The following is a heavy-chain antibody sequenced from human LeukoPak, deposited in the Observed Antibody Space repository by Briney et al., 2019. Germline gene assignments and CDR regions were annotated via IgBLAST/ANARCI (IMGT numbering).Heavy chain of an antibody. CDR2: VYTSGST. D-gene: IGHD3/OR15-3a*01. CDR1: GGSFSGYY. CDR3: ARCKLDDFWTGFYTWFDY. V-gene: IGHV4-59*10. Sequence: PSETLSLTCAVYGGSFSGYYWNWIRQPAGKGLEWIGRVYTSGSTNYSPSLKSRVTMSLDTPKNQFSLKLSSLTAADTAVYYCARCKLDDFWTGFYTWFDYWGQGTLVTVSP. J-gene: IGHJ4*02.